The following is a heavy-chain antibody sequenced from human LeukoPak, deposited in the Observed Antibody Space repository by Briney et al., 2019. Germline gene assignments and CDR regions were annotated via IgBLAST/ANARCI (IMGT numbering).Heavy chain of an antibody. CDR3: AKNDYYDSSVYDSSGYEDY. D-gene: IGHD3-22*01. CDR2: FSASGGSA. V-gene: IGHV3-23*01. CDR1: GFTFSSYG. J-gene: IGHJ4*02. Sequence: GGSLRLSCTASGFTFSSYGMSWVRQAPGKGLEWVSGFSASGGSAYYADSVKGRFTISRDNSKNTLYLQMNSLRAEDTAVYYCAKNDYYDSSVYDSSGYEDYWGQGTLVTVSS.